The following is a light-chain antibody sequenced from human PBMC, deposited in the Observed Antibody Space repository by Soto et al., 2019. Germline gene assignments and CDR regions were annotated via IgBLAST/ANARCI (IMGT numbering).Light chain of an antibody. J-gene: IGKJ2*01. V-gene: IGKV4-1*01. CDR1: QSVLSSSNNQNY. CDR3: QQYYSTPYT. CDR2: WES. Sequence: DIVMTQSPDFLAVSLGERATINCKSSQSVLSSSNNQNYLTWYQQKPGQPPKLLIYWESARESGVPDRFSGSGSVTDFTLTISSLQAEDGAVYYGQQYYSTPYTVGQGTNLEIK.